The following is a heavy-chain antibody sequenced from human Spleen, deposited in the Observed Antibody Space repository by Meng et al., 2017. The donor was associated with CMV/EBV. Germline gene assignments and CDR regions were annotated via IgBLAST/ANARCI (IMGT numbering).Heavy chain of an antibody. V-gene: IGHV1-69*08. CDR1: GGTFSSYT. J-gene: IGHJ6*02. D-gene: IGHD3-3*01. Sequence: SVKVSCKASGGTFSSYTISWVRQAPGQGLEWMGRIIPVLGTANYAQKFQGRVTITADKSTSTAYMELSSLRSEDTAVYYCARCPTIFDGYGMDVWGQGTTVTVSS. CDR3: ARCPTIFDGYGMDV. CDR2: IIPVLGTA.